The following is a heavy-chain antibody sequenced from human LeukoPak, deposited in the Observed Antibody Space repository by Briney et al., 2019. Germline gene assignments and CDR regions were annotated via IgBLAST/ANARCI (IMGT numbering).Heavy chain of an antibody. J-gene: IGHJ4*02. CDR3: ATPHSGSYFAPFDY. CDR2: FDPEDGET. Sequence: ASVKVSCKASGYTLTELSMHWVRQAPGKGLEWMGGFDPEDGETIYAQKFQGRVTMTEDTSTDTAYMELSSLRSEDTAVYYCATPHSGSYFAPFDYWGQGTLVTVSS. D-gene: IGHD1-26*01. V-gene: IGHV1-24*01. CDR1: GYTLTELS.